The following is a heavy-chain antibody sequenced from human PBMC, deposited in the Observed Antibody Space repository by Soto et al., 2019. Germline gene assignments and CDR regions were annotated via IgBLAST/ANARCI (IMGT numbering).Heavy chain of an antibody. J-gene: IGHJ6*03. Sequence: HPGGSLRLSCAASGFTFSSYWMSWVRQAPGKGLEWVANIKQDGSEKYYVDSVKGRFTISRDNAKNSLYLQMNSLRAEDTAVYYCARVPCCSSTSCSPDYYYMDVWGKGTTVTVSS. CDR1: GFTFSSYW. V-gene: IGHV3-7*01. CDR3: ARVPCCSSTSCSPDYYYMDV. CDR2: IKQDGSEK. D-gene: IGHD2-2*01.